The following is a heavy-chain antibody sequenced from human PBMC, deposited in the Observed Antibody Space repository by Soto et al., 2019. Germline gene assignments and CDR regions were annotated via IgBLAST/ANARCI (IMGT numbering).Heavy chain of an antibody. D-gene: IGHD3-3*01. CDR2: VRNQTYGGTP. J-gene: IGHJ4*02. CDR1: GFTFENYA. Sequence: GGSLRLSCTTSGFTFENYAINWVRQAPGKGLEWVGLVRNQTYGGTPEYAASIKGRFTITRDDSNEIASLQMNRLYTEYSGVYYCTRAESPDTAYFSDYWGQGTLVTVSS. V-gene: IGHV3-49*04. CDR3: TRAESPDTAYFSDY.